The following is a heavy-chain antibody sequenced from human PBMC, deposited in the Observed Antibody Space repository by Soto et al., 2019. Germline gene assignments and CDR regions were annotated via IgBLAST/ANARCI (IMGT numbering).Heavy chain of an antibody. D-gene: IGHD3-22*01. CDR2: VYYSGST. CDR3: ATESSGSSPLHFDF. J-gene: IGHJ4*02. Sequence: QVLLEESGPGLVKPSQTLSLTCTVSGGSVRSGYHYWSWIRQPPGKGLEWIGYVYYSGSTYYNPSLWSRVSISIDTSNNQFSLKLNPVTASDAAVYFCATESSGSSPLHFDFWGQGALGSVSS. V-gene: IGHV4-30-4*01. CDR1: GGSVRSGYHY.